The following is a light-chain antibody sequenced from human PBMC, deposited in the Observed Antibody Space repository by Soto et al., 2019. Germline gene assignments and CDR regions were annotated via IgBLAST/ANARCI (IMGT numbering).Light chain of an antibody. J-gene: IGKJ1*01. CDR1: QGISSY. Sequence: AIGMTKSPSSLSASTGDRVTITGRAGQGISSYLAWYQQKPWKAPKLLIYAASTLPSGVPSRFSGSGSGTDFTLTISCLQSEDFAHYYCQQYSSYPRTFGQGTKVESK. V-gene: IGKV1-8*01. CDR3: QQYSSYPRT. CDR2: AAS.